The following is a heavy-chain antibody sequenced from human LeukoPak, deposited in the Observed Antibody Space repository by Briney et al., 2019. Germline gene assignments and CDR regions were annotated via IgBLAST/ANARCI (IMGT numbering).Heavy chain of an antibody. J-gene: IGHJ6*02. CDR2: ISYDGSNK. V-gene: IGHV3-30*18. Sequence: PGRSLRLSCAASGFTFSSYGMHWVRQAPGKGLEWVAVISYDGSNKYYADSVKGRFTIPRDNSKNTLYLQMNSLRAEDTAVYYCAKDPTIFGVVMSGMDVWGQGTTVTVSS. CDR1: GFTFSSYG. D-gene: IGHD3-3*01. CDR3: AKDPTIFGVVMSGMDV.